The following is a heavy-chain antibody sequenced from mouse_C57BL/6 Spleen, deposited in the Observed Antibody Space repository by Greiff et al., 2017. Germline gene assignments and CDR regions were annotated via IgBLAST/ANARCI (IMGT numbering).Heavy chain of an antibody. V-gene: IGHV5-9-1*02. Sequence: EVKLMESGEGLVKPGGSLKLSCAASGFTFSSYAMSWVRQTPEKRLEWVAYISSGGDYIYYADTVKGRFTISRDNARNTLYLQMSSLKSEDTAMYYCTRVIDPYYFDYWGQGTTLTVSS. CDR3: TRVIDPYYFDY. CDR1: GFTFSSYA. D-gene: IGHD2-4*01. CDR2: ISSGGDYI. J-gene: IGHJ2*01.